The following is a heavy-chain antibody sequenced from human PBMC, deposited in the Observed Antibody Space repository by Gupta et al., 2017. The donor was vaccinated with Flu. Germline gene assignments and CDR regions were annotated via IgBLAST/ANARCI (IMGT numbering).Heavy chain of an antibody. CDR1: VFDFNDYS. D-gene: IGHD3-3*01. CDR2: IWPDGSKS. Sequence: QVQLVQSEGGVVQPGRSLTLSCVASVFDFNDYSMFWVRQAPGKGLEWVALIWPDGSKSFYADSVRGRFAISRDNSKNSLYLQVNTLRVEDTAVYFCARPLAIFGVGNHYGLDVWGQGATVTVSS. CDR3: ARPLAIFGVGNHYGLDV. J-gene: IGHJ6*02. V-gene: IGHV3-33*08.